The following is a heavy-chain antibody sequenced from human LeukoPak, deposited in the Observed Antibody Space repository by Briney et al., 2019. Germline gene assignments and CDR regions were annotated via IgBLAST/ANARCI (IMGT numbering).Heavy chain of an antibody. J-gene: IGHJ4*02. D-gene: IGHD3-16*01. Sequence: GGSLRLSCAASGFIFSNYGMNWIRQAPGKGLEWISAIAISGGSTYYADSVKGRFTISRDNAKNSLYLQMNSLRAEDTAVYYCARVGGPVDYWGQGTLVTVSS. CDR1: GFIFSNYG. V-gene: IGHV3-23*01. CDR3: ARVGGPVDY. CDR2: IAISGGST.